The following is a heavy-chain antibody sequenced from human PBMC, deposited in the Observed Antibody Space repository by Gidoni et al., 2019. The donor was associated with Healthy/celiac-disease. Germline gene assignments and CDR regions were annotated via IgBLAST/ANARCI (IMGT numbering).Heavy chain of an antibody. J-gene: IGHJ4*02. CDR3: ARLPNSGSFRGVDY. D-gene: IGHD1-26*01. CDR2: ISYDGSNK. Sequence: QVQLGESGGGVVQLGRSLRLSCAASGFTFSSYAMHWVRQAPGKGLEWVAVISYDGSNKYSADSVKGRFTISRDNSKNPLYLQMNSLRAEDTAVYYCARLPNSGSFRGVDYWGQGTLVTVSS. CDR1: GFTFSSYA. V-gene: IGHV3-30-3*01.